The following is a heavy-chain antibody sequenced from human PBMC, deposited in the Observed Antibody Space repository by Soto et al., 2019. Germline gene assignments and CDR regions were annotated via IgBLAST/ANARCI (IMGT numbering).Heavy chain of an antibody. D-gene: IGHD1-1*01. J-gene: IGHJ4*02. CDR3: ARGRYGDY. Sequence: QVHLVQSGAEVKKPGASVKVSCKGSGYTFTSYGITWVRQAPGQGLEWMGWISAHTGNTDYAQKPQGRVTVTRDTSTSTAYMELRGLSSDDQAVYYCARGRYGDYWGQGALVTVSS. CDR2: ISAHTGNT. V-gene: IGHV1-18*01. CDR1: GYTFTSYG.